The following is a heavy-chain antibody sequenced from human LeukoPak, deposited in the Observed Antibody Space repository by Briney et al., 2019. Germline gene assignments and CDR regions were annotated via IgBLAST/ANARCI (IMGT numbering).Heavy chain of an antibody. Sequence: ASVKVSCKASGYTFTGYYMHWVRQAPGQGLEWMGWINPNSGGTNCAQKFQGRVTMTRDTSISTAYMELSRLRSDDTAVYYCARAKRVVTVARYWFDPWGQGTLVTVSS. J-gene: IGHJ5*02. V-gene: IGHV1-2*02. D-gene: IGHD2-15*01. CDR3: ARAKRVVTVARYWFDP. CDR1: GYTFTGYY. CDR2: INPNSGGT.